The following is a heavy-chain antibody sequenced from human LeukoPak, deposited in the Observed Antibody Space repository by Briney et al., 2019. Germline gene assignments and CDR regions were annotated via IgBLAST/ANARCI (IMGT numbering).Heavy chain of an antibody. Sequence: ASVKVSCKASGYTFTSYYMHWVRRAPGQGLEWMGIINPSGGSTSYAQKFQGRVTMTRDTSTSTVYMELSSLRSEDTAVYYCAGAGTTDKLGYYGMDVWGNGATVTVSS. CDR3: AGAGTTDKLGYYGMDV. J-gene: IGHJ6*04. V-gene: IGHV1-46*01. CDR1: GYTFTSYY. CDR2: INPSGGST. D-gene: IGHD1-1*01.